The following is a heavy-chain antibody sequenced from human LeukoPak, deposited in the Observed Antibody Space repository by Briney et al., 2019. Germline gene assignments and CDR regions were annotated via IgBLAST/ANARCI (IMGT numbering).Heavy chain of an antibody. V-gene: IGHV4-39*01. CDR1: SGSISSTSYY. Sequence: PSETLSLTCTASSGSISSTSYYWGWIRQPPGRGLEWIGGIIYSGNTYYNPSLKSRVTISVDTTKNQFSLKLTSVTAADTAVYYCARGRDYGDLTTWGQGTLVTVSS. CDR3: ARGRDYGDLTT. J-gene: IGHJ5*02. CDR2: IIYSGNT. D-gene: IGHD4-17*01.